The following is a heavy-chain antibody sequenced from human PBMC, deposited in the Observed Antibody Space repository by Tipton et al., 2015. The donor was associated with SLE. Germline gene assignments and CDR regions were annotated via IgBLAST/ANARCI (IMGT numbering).Heavy chain of an antibody. CDR3: ARADTKDAFDI. J-gene: IGHJ3*02. Sequence: SLRLSCAASGFAFSSYEMNWVRQAPGKVLEWVSYISSTGSTIYYADSVEGRFTISRDNAKNSLYLQMNRLRAEDTAVYYCARADTKDAFDIWGQGTMVTVSS. V-gene: IGHV3-48*03. CDR2: ISSTGSTI. CDR1: GFAFSSYE.